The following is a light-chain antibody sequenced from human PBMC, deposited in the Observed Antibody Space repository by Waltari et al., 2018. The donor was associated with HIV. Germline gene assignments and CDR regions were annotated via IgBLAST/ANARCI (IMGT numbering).Light chain of an antibody. CDR2: AAS. Sequence: DIQMTQSPSSLSASVGDRVTISCRASQNIGNYLNWYQQKPGKAPKLLICAASILQSGVPSRFSGGASGTDFTLTISSLQPEDFATYYCQQSYTTPRTFGQGTKVEIK. J-gene: IGKJ1*01. CDR3: QQSYTTPRT. CDR1: QNIGNY. V-gene: IGKV1-39*01.